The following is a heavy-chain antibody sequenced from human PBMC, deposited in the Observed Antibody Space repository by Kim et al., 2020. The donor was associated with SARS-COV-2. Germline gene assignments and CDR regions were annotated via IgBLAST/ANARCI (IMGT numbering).Heavy chain of an antibody. Sequence: ASVKVSCKASGYTFTGYYIHLVRQAPGQGLEWMGRINPKSGGTNYAQKFQGRVTMTSDTSISTAYMELSRLRSDDTAVYYCAREAPGITGTEIYFVYWVRGTLLPVPS. CDR3: AREAPGITGTEIYFVY. J-gene: IGHJ4*02. CDR1: GYTFTGYY. CDR2: INPKSGGT. D-gene: IGHD1-20*01. V-gene: IGHV1-2*06.